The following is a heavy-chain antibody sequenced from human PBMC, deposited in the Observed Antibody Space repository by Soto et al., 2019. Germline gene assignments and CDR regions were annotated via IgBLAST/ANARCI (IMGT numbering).Heavy chain of an antibody. CDR1: GFMFSSFA. CDR3: AKDSKSVSVSAARVYGMDV. Sequence: GGSLRLSCAGSGFMFSSFAMTWVRQAPGKGLEWVSTTRSNGEHTYYADSVKGRFTVSRDNSKNTLFLEMSSLRAEDSAIYYCAKDSKSVSVSAARVYGMDVWGQGTTVTVS. D-gene: IGHD2-2*01. CDR2: TRSNGEHT. J-gene: IGHJ6*02. V-gene: IGHV3-23*01.